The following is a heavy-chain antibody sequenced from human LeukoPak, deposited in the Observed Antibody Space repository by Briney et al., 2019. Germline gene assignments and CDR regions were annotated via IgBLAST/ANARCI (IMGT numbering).Heavy chain of an antibody. D-gene: IGHD1-26*01. J-gene: IGHJ4*02. Sequence: SETLSLTCTVSGGSINDNNYYWSWLRQPPGKALMWIGYIYYSGSTSYSPSLKSRVTISVDTSKNQFSLKMYSVTAADTAVYYCARMYSTYWYYFDYWGQGIQVTVSS. CDR3: ARMYSTYWYYFDY. CDR1: GGSINDNNYY. V-gene: IGHV4-61*01. CDR2: IYYSGST.